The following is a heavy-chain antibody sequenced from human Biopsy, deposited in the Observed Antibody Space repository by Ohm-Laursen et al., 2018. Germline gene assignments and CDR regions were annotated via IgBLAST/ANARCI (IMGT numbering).Heavy chain of an antibody. D-gene: IGHD2-21*02. V-gene: IGHV4-59*07. Sequence: PSDTLSLTCAVSGVSISSYFWDWIRQPPGKGLEWIGDIYYSGSTKYNPSLKSRVTISVDMSKSQLSLKLTSVTTADTAVYYCARGNEVMVTGPYFFDHWGQGTLV. CDR1: GVSISSYF. J-gene: IGHJ4*02. CDR2: IYYSGST. CDR3: ARGNEVMVTGPYFFDH.